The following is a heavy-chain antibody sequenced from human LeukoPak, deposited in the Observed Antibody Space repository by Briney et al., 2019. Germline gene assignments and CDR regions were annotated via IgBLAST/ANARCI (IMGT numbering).Heavy chain of an antibody. J-gene: IGHJ4*02. V-gene: IGHV4-34*01. CDR2: INHSGST. CDR3: ARGRQWVYYLDY. Sequence: SETLSLTCAVYGGSFSGYYWSWIRQPPGKGLEWIGEINHSGSTNYNPSLKSRVTISVDTSKNQFSLKLSSVTAADTAVYYCARGRQWVYYLDYWGQGTLVTVSS. D-gene: IGHD1-1*01. CDR1: GGSFSGYY.